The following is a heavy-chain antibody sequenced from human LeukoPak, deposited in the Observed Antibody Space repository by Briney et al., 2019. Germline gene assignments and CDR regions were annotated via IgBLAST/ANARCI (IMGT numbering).Heavy chain of an antibody. CDR3: AREGGGNAFDI. D-gene: IGHD3-16*01. V-gene: IGHV4-59*01. CDR1: GGSISSYY. J-gene: IGHJ3*02. Sequence: SETLSLTCTVSGGSISSYYWSWIRQPPGKGLEWIGYIYYSGSTNYNPSLKSRVTISVDTSKNQFSLKLSSVIAADTAVYYCAREGGGNAFDIWGQGTMVTVSS. CDR2: IYYSGST.